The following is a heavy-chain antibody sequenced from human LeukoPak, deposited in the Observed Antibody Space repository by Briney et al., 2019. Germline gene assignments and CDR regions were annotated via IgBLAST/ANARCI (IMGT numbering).Heavy chain of an antibody. Sequence: SETLSLTCTVSGGSISSYYWSWIRQPAGKGLEWIGRIYTSGSTNYNPSLKSRVTMSVDTSKNQFSLKLSSVTAADTAVYYCARSDFWSGYWVVRYWGQGTLVTVSS. CDR2: IYTSGST. J-gene: IGHJ4*02. D-gene: IGHD3-3*01. V-gene: IGHV4-4*07. CDR3: ARSDFWSGYWVVRY. CDR1: GGSISSYY.